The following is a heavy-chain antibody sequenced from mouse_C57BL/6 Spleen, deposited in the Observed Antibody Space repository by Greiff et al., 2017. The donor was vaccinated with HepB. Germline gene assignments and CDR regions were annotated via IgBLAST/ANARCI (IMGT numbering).Heavy chain of an antibody. CDR3: AKKGGNYGYWYFDV. Sequence: QVQLKESGPGLVQPSQSLSITCTVSGFSLTSYGVHWVRQPPGKGLEWLGVIWSSGSTDYNAAFISRLSISKDNSKSRVFFKMNSLQADDTAIYYCAKKGGNYGYWYFDVWGTGTTVTVSS. V-gene: IGHV2-4*01. D-gene: IGHD2-1*01. CDR2: IWSSGST. J-gene: IGHJ1*03. CDR1: GFSLTSYG.